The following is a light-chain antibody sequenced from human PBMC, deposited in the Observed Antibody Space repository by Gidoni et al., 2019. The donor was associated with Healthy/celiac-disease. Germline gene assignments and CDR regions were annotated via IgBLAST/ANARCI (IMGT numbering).Light chain of an antibody. CDR3: QQYNSYART. CDR1: QSISSW. Sequence: DIQMTQSPSTLAASVGDRVTITCRASQSISSWLAWYQQKPGTAPKLLIYKASSLESGGPSRFSGSGSGTEFTLTISSLQPDDFATYYCQQYNSYARTFGQGTKVEIK. V-gene: IGKV1-5*03. CDR2: KAS. J-gene: IGKJ1*01.